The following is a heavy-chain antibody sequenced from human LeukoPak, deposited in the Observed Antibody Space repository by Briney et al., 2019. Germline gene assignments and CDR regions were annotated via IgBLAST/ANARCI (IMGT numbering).Heavy chain of an antibody. Sequence: SQTLSLTCTVSGGSISSGGYYWGWIRQPPGKGLEWIGSIYYSGSTYYNPSLKSRVTISVDTSKNQFSLKLSSVTAADTAVYYCARGYGDYVPLIFDYWGQGTLVTVSS. V-gene: IGHV4-39*07. CDR2: IYYSGST. J-gene: IGHJ4*02. D-gene: IGHD4-17*01. CDR3: ARGYGDYVPLIFDY. CDR1: GGSISSGGYY.